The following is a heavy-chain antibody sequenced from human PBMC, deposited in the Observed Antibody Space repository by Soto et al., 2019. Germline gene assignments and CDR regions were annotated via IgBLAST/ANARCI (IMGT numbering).Heavy chain of an antibody. J-gene: IGHJ4*02. CDR2: ISGSGGST. Sequence: GGSLRLSCAASGFTFSSYAMSWVRQTPGRGLDWVSTISGSGGSTYSADSVKGRFTISRDNSNNTLYLQMSSLKAEDTAIYYCAKDETSWFDDWGQGTLVTVSS. CDR1: GFTFSSYA. D-gene: IGHD2-2*01. V-gene: IGHV3-23*01. CDR3: AKDETSWFDD.